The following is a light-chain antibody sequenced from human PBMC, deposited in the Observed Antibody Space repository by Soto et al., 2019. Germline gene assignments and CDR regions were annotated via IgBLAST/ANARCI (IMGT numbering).Light chain of an antibody. J-gene: IGKJ1*01. CDR3: QQYNNWPPL. CDR1: QSVSSN. Sequence: EIVMTQSPATLSVSPGERATLSCRASQSVSSNLAWYQQKPGQAPGLLIYGASTMATGIPARFSCSESGTKFTPTISSRPSEDFAVYYSQQYNNWPPLFGQGTKVEIK. V-gene: IGKV3-15*01. CDR2: GAS.